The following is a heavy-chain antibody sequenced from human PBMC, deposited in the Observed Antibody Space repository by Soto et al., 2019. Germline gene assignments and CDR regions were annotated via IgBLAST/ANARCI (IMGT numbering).Heavy chain of an antibody. D-gene: IGHD3-3*01. V-gene: IGHV3-53*01. CDR3: ARDRQSYDFWSGYFDY. J-gene: IGHJ4*02. CDR1: GFTVSSNY. CDR2: IYSGGST. Sequence: GGSLRLSCAASGFTVSSNYMSWVRQAPGKGLEWVSVIYSGGSTFYADSVKGRLTISRDNSKNTLYLQMNSLRAEDTAVYYCARDRQSYDFWSGYFDYWGQGTLATVSS.